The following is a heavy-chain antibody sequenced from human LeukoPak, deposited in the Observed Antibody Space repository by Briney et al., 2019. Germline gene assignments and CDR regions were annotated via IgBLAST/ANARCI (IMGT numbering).Heavy chain of an antibody. J-gene: IGHJ4*02. CDR3: ATGLIAAPIGY. Sequence: GGSLRLSCAASGFTFSSYWMSWVRQAPGKWLEWVANIKQDGSEKYYVDSVKGRFTISRDNAKNSLYLQMNSLKAEDTAVYYCATGLIAAPIGYWGQGTLVTVSS. D-gene: IGHD6-6*01. CDR2: IKQDGSEK. CDR1: GFTFSSYW. V-gene: IGHV3-7*01.